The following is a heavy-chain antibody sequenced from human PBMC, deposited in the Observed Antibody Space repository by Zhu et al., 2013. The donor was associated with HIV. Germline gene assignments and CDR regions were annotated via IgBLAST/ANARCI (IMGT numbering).Heavy chain of an antibody. CDR2: IIPIFGTA. CDR3: ARIHIVVVPAAYEPHYYYGMDV. CDR1: GGTFSSYA. D-gene: IGHD2-2*01. V-gene: IGHV1-69*01. Sequence: QVQLVQSGAEVKKPGSSVKVSCKASGGTFSSYAISWVRQAPGQGLEWMGGIIPIFGTANYAQKFQGRVTITADESTSTAYMELSSLRSEDTAVYYCARIHIVVVPAAYEPHYYYGMDVWGQGTTVTVSS. J-gene: IGHJ6*02.